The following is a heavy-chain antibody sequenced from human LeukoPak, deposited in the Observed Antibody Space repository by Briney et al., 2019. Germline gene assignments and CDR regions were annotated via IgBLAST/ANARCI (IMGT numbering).Heavy chain of an antibody. J-gene: IGHJ4*02. CDR1: GGSINNYF. CDR2: MSYSGST. D-gene: IGHD2-21*02. Sequence: SETLSLTCTVSGGSINNYFWSWIRQPPGKGLEWIGYMSYSGSTTYNPSLKSRVTISVDTSKNQFSLKLSSVTAADTAVYFCARRVDGYLTGYFDYWGQGTLVTVSS. CDR3: ARRVDGYLTGYFDY. V-gene: IGHV4-59*01.